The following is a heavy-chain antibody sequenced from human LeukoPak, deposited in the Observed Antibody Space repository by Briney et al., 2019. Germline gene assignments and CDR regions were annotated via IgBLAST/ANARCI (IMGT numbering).Heavy chain of an antibody. Sequence: ASVKVSCKASGYTFTSYNMNWVRQATGQGREWMGWINTNTGNPTYAQGFTGRFVFSLDNSVSTAYLQISSLKAEDTAVYYCARGGLPFFYYYMGVWGKGTTVTVSS. J-gene: IGHJ6*03. CDR1: GYTFTSYN. V-gene: IGHV7-4-1*02. CDR2: INTNTGNP. CDR3: ARGGLPFFYYYMGV.